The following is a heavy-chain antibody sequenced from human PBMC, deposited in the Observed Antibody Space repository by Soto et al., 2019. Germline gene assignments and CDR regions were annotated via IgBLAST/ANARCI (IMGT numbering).Heavy chain of an antibody. CDR2: IIPIFGTA. CDR1: GGTFSSYA. D-gene: IGHD3-10*01. CDR3: ARAVSYGSGATTNYYYYGMDV. Sequence: QVQLVQSGAEVKKPGSSVKVSCKASGGTFSSYAISWVRQAPGQGLEWMGGIIPIFGTANYAQKFQGRVTITADESTSTAYMELSSLRSGDTAVYYCARAVSYGSGATTNYYYYGMDVGGQGTTVTVSS. J-gene: IGHJ6*02. V-gene: IGHV1-69*12.